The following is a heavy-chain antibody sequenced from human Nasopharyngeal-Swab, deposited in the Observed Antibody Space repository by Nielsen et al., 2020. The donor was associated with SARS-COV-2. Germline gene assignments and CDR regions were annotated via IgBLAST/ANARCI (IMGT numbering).Heavy chain of an antibody. D-gene: IGHD2-21*02. J-gene: IGHJ3*02. V-gene: IGHV3-7*04. CDR1: GFPFRNYY. CDR2: IKQGGSEQ. Sequence: GESLKISCAASGFPFRNYYMTWVRQPPGKGLEWVANIKQGGSEQFYVDSMKGRFTISRGDAKNSVYLQMNSLRAEDTAVYYCARESVVTGMDDATDIWGQGTMVTVSS. CDR3: ARESVVTGMDDATDI.